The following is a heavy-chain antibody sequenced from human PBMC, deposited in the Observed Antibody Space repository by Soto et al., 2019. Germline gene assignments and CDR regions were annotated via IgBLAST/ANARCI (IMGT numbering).Heavy chain of an antibody. D-gene: IGHD3-10*01. CDR1: GGSFSGYY. CDR3: ARLAKRASMVRGSLNY. Sequence: SETLSLTCAVYGGSFSGYYWSWIRQPPGKGLEWIGEINHSGSTNYNPSLKSRVTISVDTSKNQFSLKLSSVTAADTAVYYCARLAKRASMVRGSLNYWGQGTLVTVSS. J-gene: IGHJ4*02. CDR2: INHSGST. V-gene: IGHV4-34*01.